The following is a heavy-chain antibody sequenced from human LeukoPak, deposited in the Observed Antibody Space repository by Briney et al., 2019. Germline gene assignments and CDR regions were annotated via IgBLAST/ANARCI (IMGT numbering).Heavy chain of an antibody. D-gene: IGHD3-10*01. Sequence: PGGSLRLSCAASGXTFDDYGMSWVRQAPGKGLEWVSGINWNGGTTGYADSVKGRFTISRDNAKNSLYLQMNSVRAEDTALYYCAREGSGSPHYGMDVWGQGTTVTVSS. CDR3: AREGSGSPHYGMDV. J-gene: IGHJ6*02. V-gene: IGHV3-20*04. CDR2: INWNGGTT. CDR1: GXTFDDYG.